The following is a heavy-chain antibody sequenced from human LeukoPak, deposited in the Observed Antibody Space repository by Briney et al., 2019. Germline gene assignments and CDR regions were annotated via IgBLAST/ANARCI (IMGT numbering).Heavy chain of an antibody. Sequence: ETLSLTCTVSGGSISSYYWSWIRQPAGKGLEWIGRIYTSGSTNYNPSLKSRVTMSVDTSKNQFSLKLSSVTAADTAVYYCARGSGSYLGVTYYYYGMDVWGQGTTVTVSS. CDR1: GGSISSYY. D-gene: IGHD1-26*01. CDR3: ARGSGSYLGVTYYYYGMDV. V-gene: IGHV4-4*07. CDR2: IYTSGST. J-gene: IGHJ6*02.